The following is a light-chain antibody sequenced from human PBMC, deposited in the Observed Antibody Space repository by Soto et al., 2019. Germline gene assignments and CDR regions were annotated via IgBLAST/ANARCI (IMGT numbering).Light chain of an antibody. V-gene: IGKV3-15*01. CDR2: GAS. J-gene: IGKJ1*01. Sequence: EIVMTQSPATLSVSPGERATLSCRASQSVSSNLAWYQQKPGQAPRLRIYGASTRATVIPARFSGSGSGTDFTLTNSRLQSEDFAVYYCQQDNNWPRTFGQGTKVEIK. CDR1: QSVSSN. CDR3: QQDNNWPRT.